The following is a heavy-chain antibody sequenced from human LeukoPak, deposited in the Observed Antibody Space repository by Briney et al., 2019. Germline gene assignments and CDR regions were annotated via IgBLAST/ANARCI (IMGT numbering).Heavy chain of an antibody. CDR1: GGSISSGDYY. CDR3: ARGPRGSYRPYFDY. D-gene: IGHD1-26*01. Sequence: SETLSLTCTVSGGSISSGDYYWSWIRQPPGKGLEWIGYIYYSGSTYYNPSLKSRVTISVDTSKNQFSLKLSSVTAADTAVYYCARGPRGSYRPYFDYWGQGTLVTVSS. J-gene: IGHJ4*02. CDR2: IYYSGST. V-gene: IGHV4-30-4*01.